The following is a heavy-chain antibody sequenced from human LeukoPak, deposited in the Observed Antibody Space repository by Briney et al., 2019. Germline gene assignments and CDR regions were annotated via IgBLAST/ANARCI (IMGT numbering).Heavy chain of an antibody. CDR3: AKDHSLTYYDFWSGYYHGYAFDY. Sequence: PGGSLRLSCAASGFTFSIYAMSWVRQAPGKGLEWVSAISGSGGSTYYADSVKGRFTISRDNSKNTLYLQMNSLRAEDTAVYYCAKDHSLTYYDFWSGYYHGYAFDYWGQGTLVTVSS. CDR1: GFTFSIYA. J-gene: IGHJ4*02. D-gene: IGHD3-3*01. CDR2: ISGSGGST. V-gene: IGHV3-23*01.